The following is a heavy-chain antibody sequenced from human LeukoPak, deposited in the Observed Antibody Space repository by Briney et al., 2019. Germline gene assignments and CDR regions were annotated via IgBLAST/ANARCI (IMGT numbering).Heavy chain of an antibody. CDR2: INAGNGNT. CDR3: ARHLIAVAVNHYYYGIDV. CDR1: GYTFTSYA. Sequence: ASVKVSCKASGYTFTSYAMHWVRQAPGQRLEWMGWINAGNGNTKNSQKFQGRVTITRDTSASTAYMELSSLRSEDTAVYYCARHLIAVAVNHYYYGIDVWGQGTTVTVS. D-gene: IGHD6-19*01. J-gene: IGHJ6*02. V-gene: IGHV1-3*01.